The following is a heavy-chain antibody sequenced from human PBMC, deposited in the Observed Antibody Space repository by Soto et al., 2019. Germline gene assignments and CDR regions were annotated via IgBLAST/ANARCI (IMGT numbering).Heavy chain of an antibody. J-gene: IGHJ4*02. CDR3: AKNMVRGVTEDY. Sequence: EVQLLESGGGLVQPGGSLRLSCAASGFTFSSYAMSWVRQAPGKGLEWVSAISGSGGSTYYADSVKCRFTISRDNSKNTLYLQMNSLRAEDTAVYYCAKNMVRGVTEDYWGQGTLVTVSS. CDR2: ISGSGGST. CDR1: GFTFSSYA. V-gene: IGHV3-23*01. D-gene: IGHD3-10*01.